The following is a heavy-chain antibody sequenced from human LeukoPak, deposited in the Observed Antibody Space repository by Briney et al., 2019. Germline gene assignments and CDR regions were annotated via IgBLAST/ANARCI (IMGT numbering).Heavy chain of an antibody. V-gene: IGHV1-18*01. D-gene: IGHD1-26*01. Sequence: ASAKVSCKASGYTFTSYGISWVRQAPGQGLEWMGWISAYNGNTNYAQKFQGRVTMTTDTSTSTAYMELRSLRSDDTAVYYCARAKWELLLGDYWGQGTLVTVSS. CDR3: ARAKWELLLGDY. J-gene: IGHJ4*02. CDR1: GYTFTSYG. CDR2: ISAYNGNT.